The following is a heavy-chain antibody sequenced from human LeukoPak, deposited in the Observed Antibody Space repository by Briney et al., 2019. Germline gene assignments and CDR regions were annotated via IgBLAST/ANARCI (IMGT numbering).Heavy chain of an antibody. V-gene: IGHV4-59*01. J-gene: IGHJ4*02. CDR1: GGSFSSYY. CDR2: IYYSGSI. D-gene: IGHD3-22*01. CDR3: ARDRWDSSGYYSLDY. Sequence: SETLSLTCTVSGGSFSSYYWSWIRQPPGKGLEWIGYIYYSGSINYNPSLKSRVTISVDTSKNQFSLKLSSVTAADTAVYYCARDRWDSSGYYSLDYWGQGTLVTVSS.